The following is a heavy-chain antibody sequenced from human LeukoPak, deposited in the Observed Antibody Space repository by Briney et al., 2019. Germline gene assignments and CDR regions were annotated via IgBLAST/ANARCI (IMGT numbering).Heavy chain of an antibody. Sequence: GGSLRLSCAASVFTFSSYDMHWVRQATGKGLEWVSAIGTAGDTYYPGSVKGRFTISRENAKNSLYLQMNSLRAGDTAVYYCARWRSTSWYFDLWGRGTLITVSS. D-gene: IGHD6-6*01. CDR3: ARWRSTSWYFDL. J-gene: IGHJ2*01. V-gene: IGHV3-13*04. CDR2: IGTAGDT. CDR1: VFTFSSYD.